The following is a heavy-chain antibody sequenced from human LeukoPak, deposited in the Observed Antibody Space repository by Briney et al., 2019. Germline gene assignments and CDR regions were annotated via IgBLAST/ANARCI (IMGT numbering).Heavy chain of an antibody. CDR2: INPNSGGT. J-gene: IGHJ4*02. Sequence: ASVKVSCKASGYTFTGYYMHWVRQAPGQGLEWMGRINPNSGGTNYAQKFQGRVTMTRDPSISTAYMELSRLRSDDTAVYYCARAGIVGATSADYWGQGTLVTVSS. CDR1: GYTFTGYY. D-gene: IGHD1-26*01. CDR3: ARAGIVGATSADY. V-gene: IGHV1-2*06.